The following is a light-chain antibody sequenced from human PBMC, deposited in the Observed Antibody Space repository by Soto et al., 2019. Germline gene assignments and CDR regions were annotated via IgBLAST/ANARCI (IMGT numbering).Light chain of an antibody. Sequence: EIVLTQSPGTLSLSPGERATISCRASQSVSSSYLAWYQQKPGQAPRPLIYGASSRAIGIPDRFSGSGSGTYFTLTISRREPEDFTVYYWQQDGSSPWTLGPGTKVQI. CDR1: QSVSSSY. CDR2: GAS. CDR3: QQDGSSPWT. J-gene: IGKJ1*01. V-gene: IGKV3-20*01.